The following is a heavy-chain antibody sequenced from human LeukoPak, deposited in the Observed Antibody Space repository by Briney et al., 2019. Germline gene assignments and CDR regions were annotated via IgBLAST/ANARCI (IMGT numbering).Heavy chain of an antibody. D-gene: IGHD6-13*01. J-gene: IGHJ4*02. CDR2: IYTSGST. Sequence: SETLSPTCTVSGGSISSYYWSWIRQPAGKGLEWIGRIYTSGSTNYNPSLKSRVTMSVDTSKNQFSLKLSSVTAADTAVYYCARDPTSGSSWAHFDYWGQGTLVTVSS. CDR3: ARDPTSGSSWAHFDY. CDR1: GGSISSYY. V-gene: IGHV4-4*07.